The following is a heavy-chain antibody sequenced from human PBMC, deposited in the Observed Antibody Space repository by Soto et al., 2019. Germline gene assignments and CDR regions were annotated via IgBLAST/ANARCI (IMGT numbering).Heavy chain of an antibody. Sequence: PGGSLRLSCAASGFTFSSYAMSWVRQAPGKGLEWVSIITSDGTIYYTESLRGRFTISRDNSQNTLYLQMNSLRAEDTAIYYCANWGKSGSDYWGQGTRVTVSS. V-gene: IGHV3-23*01. J-gene: IGHJ4*02. CDR2: IITSDGTI. CDR3: ANWGKSGSDY. CDR1: GFTFSSYA. D-gene: IGHD3-16*01.